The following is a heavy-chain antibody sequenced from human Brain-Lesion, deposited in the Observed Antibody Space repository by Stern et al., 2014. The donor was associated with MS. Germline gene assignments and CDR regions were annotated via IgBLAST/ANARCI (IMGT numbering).Heavy chain of an antibody. Sequence: QDQLVQSGAEVKKPGASVKVSCKTSGYIFTGYYIHWVRQAPGKGLEWMAWININTGGTKYAQKFQGRVTMSRDTYISTAYVELSSLTSDDTAVYYCARDQRGITIFGVVTDYYYLGMDVWGQGTTVTVSS. CDR3: ARDQRGITIFGVVTDYYYLGMDV. CDR1: GYIFTGYY. D-gene: IGHD3-3*01. V-gene: IGHV1-2*02. CDR2: ININTGGT. J-gene: IGHJ6*02.